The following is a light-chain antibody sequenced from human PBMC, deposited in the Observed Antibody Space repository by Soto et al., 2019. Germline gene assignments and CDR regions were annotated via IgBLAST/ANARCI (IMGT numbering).Light chain of an antibody. Sequence: DIQMTQSPSTLSASVGDRVTITCRATQTLSSWLAWYRQKPGKAPKLLIYDASSLESGVPSRFSGSGSGTEFTLTISSLQPDDFATYYCQQYNSYWAFGQGTRLEIK. V-gene: IGKV1-5*01. CDR2: DAS. J-gene: IGKJ5*01. CDR1: QTLSSW. CDR3: QQYNSYWA.